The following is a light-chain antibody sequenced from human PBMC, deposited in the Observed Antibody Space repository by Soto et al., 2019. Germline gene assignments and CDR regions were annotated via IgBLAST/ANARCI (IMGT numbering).Light chain of an antibody. J-gene: IGLJ3*02. CDR2: EVN. Sequence: QSALTQPASVSGSPGQSITISCTGTSSDVGGYNFVSWYQQHPGEAPKLLIYEVNIRPSGVSNRFSGSKSGNTASLTISGLRAAEGADYYCSSYTIGTTLVVFGGGTKVTVL. V-gene: IGLV2-14*03. CDR1: SSDVGGYNF. CDR3: SSYTIGTTLVV.